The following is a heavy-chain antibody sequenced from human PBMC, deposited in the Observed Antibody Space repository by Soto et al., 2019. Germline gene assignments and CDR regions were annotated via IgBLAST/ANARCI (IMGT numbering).Heavy chain of an antibody. D-gene: IGHD3-10*01. J-gene: IGHJ4*02. CDR3: TTFSPYYYGSGSYLSKFDY. CDR1: GFTFSNAW. CDR2: IKSKTDGGTT. Sequence: EVQLVESGGGLVKPGGSLRLSCAASGFTFSNAWMSWVRQAPGKGLEWVGRIKSKTDGGTTDYAAPVKGRFTISRDDSKNTLYLQMNSLKTEDTAVYYCTTFSPYYYGSGSYLSKFDYWGQGTLVTVSS. V-gene: IGHV3-15*01.